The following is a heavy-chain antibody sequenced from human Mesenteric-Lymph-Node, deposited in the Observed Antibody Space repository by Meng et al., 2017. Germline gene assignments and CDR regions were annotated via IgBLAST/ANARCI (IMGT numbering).Heavy chain of an antibody. J-gene: IGHJ5*02. Sequence: SQTLSLTCAVYGGSFSGYYWSWIRQPPGKGLEWIGEINHSGSTNYNPSLKSRVTISVDTSKNQFSLKLSSVTAADTAVYYCERVPIAAAEYNWFDPWGQGTLVTVSS. CDR1: GGSFSGYY. V-gene: IGHV4-34*01. CDR2: INHSGST. D-gene: IGHD6-13*01. CDR3: ERVPIAAAEYNWFDP.